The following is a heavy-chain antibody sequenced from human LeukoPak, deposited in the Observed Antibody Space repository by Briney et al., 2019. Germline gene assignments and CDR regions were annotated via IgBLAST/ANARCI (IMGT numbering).Heavy chain of an antibody. D-gene: IGHD6-19*01. CDR1: GGSISSSSYY. J-gene: IGHJ6*02. CDR2: IYHSGST. Sequence: SETLSLTCTVSGGSISSSSYYWGWIRQPPGKGLEWIGSIYHSGSTYYNPSLKSRVTISVDTSKNQFSLKLSSVTAADTAVYYCASYPPPSSGDYYYYGMDVWGQGTTVTVSS. CDR3: ASYPPPSSGDYYYYGMDV. V-gene: IGHV4-39*01.